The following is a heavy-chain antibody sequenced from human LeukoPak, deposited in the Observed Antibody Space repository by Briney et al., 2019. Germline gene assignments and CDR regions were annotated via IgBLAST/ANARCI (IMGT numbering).Heavy chain of an antibody. J-gene: IGHJ4*02. CDR1: GFTVSSNY. D-gene: IGHD3-10*01. V-gene: IGHV3-66*01. CDR3: ARSVLIRGVMDD. CDR2: FYSAGHT. Sequence: GGSLRLSCAASGFTVSSNYLSWVRQAPGKGLEWVSLFYSAGHTYYADSVKGRFTISRDISKNTLYLQMDSLRAEDTAVYYCARSVLIRGVMDDWGQGTLVAVSS.